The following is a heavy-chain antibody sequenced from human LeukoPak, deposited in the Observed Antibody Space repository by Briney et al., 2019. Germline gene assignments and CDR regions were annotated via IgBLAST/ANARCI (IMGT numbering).Heavy chain of an antibody. CDR2: ISSSSSYI. CDR1: GFTLSSYS. V-gene: IGHV3-21*01. CDR3: ARGYGMSYYYCYMDV. J-gene: IGHJ6*03. D-gene: IGHD4-17*01. Sequence: PGGSLRLSCAASGFTLSSYSMNWVRQAPGKGLEWVSSISSSSSYIYYADSVKGRFTISRDNAKNSLYLQMNSLRAEDTAVYYCARGYGMSYYYCYMDVWGKGTTVTVSS.